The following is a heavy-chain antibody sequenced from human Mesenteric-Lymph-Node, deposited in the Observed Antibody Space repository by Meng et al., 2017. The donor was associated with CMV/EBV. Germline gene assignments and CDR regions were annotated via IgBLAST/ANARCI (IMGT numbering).Heavy chain of an antibody. CDR3: ARSDSSGYSYFDY. CDR1: GGSISSSSYY. CDR2: IYYSGST. J-gene: IGHJ4*02. V-gene: IGHV4-31*03. D-gene: IGHD3-22*01. Sequence: SETLSLTCTVSGGSISSSSYYWGWIRQPPGKGLEWIGYIYYSGSTYYNPSLRSRVTISVDTSKNQFSLKLSSVTAADTAVYFCARSDSSGYSYFDYWGQGTLVTVSS.